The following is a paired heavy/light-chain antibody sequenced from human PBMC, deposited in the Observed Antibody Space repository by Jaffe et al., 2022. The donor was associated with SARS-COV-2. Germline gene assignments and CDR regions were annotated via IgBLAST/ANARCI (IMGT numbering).Heavy chain of an antibody. V-gene: IGHV3-30*18. Sequence: QVQLVESGGGVVQPGRSLRLSCAASGFTFSSYGMHWVRQAPGKGLEWVAVISYNGINTYYEDSVKGRFTISRDKSNNTLYLQMNSLRAEDTAVYYCAKSGSKWEILYYYYGLDVWGQGTTVTVSS. D-gene: IGHD1-26*01. J-gene: IGHJ6*02. CDR1: GFTFSSYG. CDR2: ISYNGINT. CDR3: AKSGSKWEILYYYYGLDV.
Light chain of an antibody. CDR3: AAWDDSLNGLV. V-gene: IGLV1-44*01. CDR2: DNN. CDR1: SSNIGSNA. J-gene: IGLJ3*02. Sequence: QSVLTQPPSVSGTPGQRVTLSCSGSSSNIGSNAVNWYQQLPGTAPKFLIYDNNQRPSGVPDRFSGSKSGTSASLAIGGLQSEDEADYYCAAWDDSLNGLVFGGGTKLTVL.